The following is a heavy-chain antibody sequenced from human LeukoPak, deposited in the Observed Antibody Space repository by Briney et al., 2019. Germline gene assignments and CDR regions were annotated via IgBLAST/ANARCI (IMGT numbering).Heavy chain of an antibody. CDR3: ARDRTMYSSPRHDAFDI. Sequence: GASVKVSCKASGYTFTGYYMHWVRQAPGQGLEWMGWINPNSGGTNYAQKFQGRVTMTRDTSISTAYMELSRLRSDDTAVYYCARDRTMYSSPRHDAFDIWGQGTMVTVSS. V-gene: IGHV1-2*02. D-gene: IGHD6-13*01. CDR2: INPNSGGT. CDR1: GYTFTGYY. J-gene: IGHJ3*02.